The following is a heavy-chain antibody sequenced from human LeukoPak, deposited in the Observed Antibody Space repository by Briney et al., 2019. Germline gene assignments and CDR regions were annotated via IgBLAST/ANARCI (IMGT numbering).Heavy chain of an antibody. J-gene: IGHJ6*03. D-gene: IGHD2-8*01. CDR2: INHSGST. CDR3: ARILRRNERVGYYMDV. V-gene: IGHV4-34*01. Sequence: PSETLSLTCAVYGGSFSGYYWSWIRQPPGKGLEWIGEINHSGSTNYNPSLKSRVTISVDTSKNQFSLKLSYVTAADTAVYYCARILRRNERVGYYMDVWGKGTTVTVSS. CDR1: GGSFSGYY.